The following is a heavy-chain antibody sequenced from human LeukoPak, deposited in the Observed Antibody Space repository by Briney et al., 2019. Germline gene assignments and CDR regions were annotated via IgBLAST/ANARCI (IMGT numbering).Heavy chain of an antibody. CDR3: ARERKGGTTAGDY. CDR1: GFTFSSYS. J-gene: IGHJ4*02. D-gene: IGHD1-7*01. CDR2: ISSSSYI. Sequence: GGSLRLSCAASGFTFSSYSMNWVRQAPGKGLEWVSSISSSSYIYYADSVKGRFTISRDNAKNSLYLQMNSLRAEDTAVYYCARERKGGTTAGDYWGQGTLVTVS. V-gene: IGHV3-21*01.